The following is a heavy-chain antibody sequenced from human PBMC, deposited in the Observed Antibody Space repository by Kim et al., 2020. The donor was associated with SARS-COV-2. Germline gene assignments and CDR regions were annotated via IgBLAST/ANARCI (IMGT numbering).Heavy chain of an antibody. CDR2: IVVGSGNT. V-gene: IGHV1-58*01. D-gene: IGHD4-17*01. J-gene: IGHJ6*02. CDR3: AAGGGYGDYLDYYYGMDV. Sequence: SVKVSCKASGFTFTSSAVQWVRQARGQRLEWIGWIVVGSGNTNYAQKFQERVTITRDMSTSTAYMELSSLRSEDTAVYYCAAGGGYGDYLDYYYGMDVWGQGTTVTVSS. CDR1: GFTFTSSA.